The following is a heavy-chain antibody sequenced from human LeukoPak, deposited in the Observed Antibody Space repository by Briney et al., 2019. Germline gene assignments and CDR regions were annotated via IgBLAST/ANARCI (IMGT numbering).Heavy chain of an antibody. CDR3: AKGVRSSGWLQESLNWFDP. J-gene: IGHJ5*02. Sequence: GKSLRLSCAASGFTFSSYGMHWVRQAPGKGLEWVAVIWYDGSNKYYADSVKGRFTISRDNSKNTLYLQMNSLRAEDTAVYYCAKGVRSSGWLQESLNWFDPWGQGTLVTVSS. V-gene: IGHV3-33*06. CDR2: IWYDGSNK. D-gene: IGHD6-19*01. CDR1: GFTFSSYG.